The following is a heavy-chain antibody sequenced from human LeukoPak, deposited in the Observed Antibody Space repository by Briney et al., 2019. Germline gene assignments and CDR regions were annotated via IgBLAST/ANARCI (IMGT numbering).Heavy chain of an antibody. CDR2: IYTSGST. CDR1: GGSISSGSYY. D-gene: IGHD3-10*01. V-gene: IGHV4-61*02. CDR3: ARAPGPHPFDY. J-gene: IGHJ4*02. Sequence: SETLSLTCTVSGGSISSGSYYWSWIRQPAGKGLEWIGRIYTSGSTNYNPSLKSRVTISVDTSKNQSSLKLSSVTAADTAVYYCARAPGPHPFDYWGQGTLVTVSS.